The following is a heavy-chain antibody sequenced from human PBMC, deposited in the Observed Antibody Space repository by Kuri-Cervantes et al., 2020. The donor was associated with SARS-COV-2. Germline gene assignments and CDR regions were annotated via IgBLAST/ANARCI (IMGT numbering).Heavy chain of an antibody. D-gene: IGHD2-15*01. Sequence: GESLKISCAASGFTFSSYWMHWVRQAPGKGLVWVSRINSDGSSTSYADSVKGRFTISRDNAKNTLYLQMNRLRAEDTAVYYCARDLTLGYCSGGSCYYYYYGMDVWGQGTTVTVSS. CDR2: INSDGSST. J-gene: IGHJ6*02. V-gene: IGHV3-74*01. CDR3: ARDLTLGYCSGGSCYYYYYGMDV. CDR1: GFTFSSYW.